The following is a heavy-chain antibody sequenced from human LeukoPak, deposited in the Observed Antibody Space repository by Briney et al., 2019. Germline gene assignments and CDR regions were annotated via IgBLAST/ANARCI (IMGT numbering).Heavy chain of an antibody. CDR2: ISAYNGNT. CDR3: ARVPRGTTVAERPFFFDP. D-gene: IGHD4-23*01. CDR1: GYTFTSYG. Sequence: ASVKVSCKASGYTFTSYGISWVRQAPGQGLEWMGWISAYNGNTNYAQKLQGRVTMTTDTSTSTAYMELRSLRSDDTAVYYCARVPRGTTVAERPFFFDPWGQGTLVTVSS. J-gene: IGHJ5*02. V-gene: IGHV1-18*01.